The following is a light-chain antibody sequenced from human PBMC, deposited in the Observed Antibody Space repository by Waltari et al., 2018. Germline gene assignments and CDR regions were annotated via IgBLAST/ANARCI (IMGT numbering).Light chain of an antibody. J-gene: IGKJ5*01. CDR3: QLRTGWPMT. V-gene: IGKV3-11*01. CDR2: DAS. Sequence: EVVLTQSPATLSLSPGERATLSCRASQSVSNSLAWYRQKPGQAPRLLIYDASTRAAGLPGRVSGCGSVTDFTLTISSLEPEDFAVYYCQLRTGWPMTFGQGTRLEIK. CDR1: QSVSNS.